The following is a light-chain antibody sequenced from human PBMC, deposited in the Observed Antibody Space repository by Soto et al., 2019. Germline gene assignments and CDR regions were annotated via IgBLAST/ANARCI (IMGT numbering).Light chain of an antibody. CDR2: DVS. V-gene: IGLV2-14*01. CDR1: SSDVGGYNY. CDR3: SSYTSSSTLLYV. Sequence: QSALTQPASVSGSPGQSITISCTGTSSDVGGYNYVSWYQQHPGKAPKLMIYDVSNRPSGVSNRFSGSKSGNTASLTISGLQAEXEADYYCSSYTSSSTLLYVFGTGTKVTVL. J-gene: IGLJ1*01.